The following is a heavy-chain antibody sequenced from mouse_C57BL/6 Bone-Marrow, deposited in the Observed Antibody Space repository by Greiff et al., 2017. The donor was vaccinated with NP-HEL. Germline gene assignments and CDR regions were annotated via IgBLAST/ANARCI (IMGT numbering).Heavy chain of an antibody. V-gene: IGHV6-6*01. J-gene: IGHJ2*01. Sequence: EVMLVESGGGLVQPGGSMKLSCAASGFTFSDAWMDWVRQSPEKGLEWVAEIRNKANNHATYYAESVKGRFTISRDDSKSSVYLQMNSLRAEDTGIYYCTRPSYDYPYYLDYWGQGTTLTVSS. CDR3: TRPSYDYPYYLDY. D-gene: IGHD2-4*01. CDR1: GFTFSDAW. CDR2: IRNKANNHAT.